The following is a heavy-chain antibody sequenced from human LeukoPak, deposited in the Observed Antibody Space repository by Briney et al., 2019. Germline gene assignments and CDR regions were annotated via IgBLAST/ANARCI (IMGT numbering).Heavy chain of an antibody. J-gene: IGHJ3*02. CDR1: GGSISSYY. CDR2: IYHSGST. Sequence: SETLSLTCTVSGGSISSYYWSWIRQPPGKGLEWIGEIYHSGSTKYNPSLKSRVTISVDKSKNQFSLKLSSVTAADTAVYYCASLLFNAFDIWGQGTMVTVSS. CDR3: ASLLFNAFDI. V-gene: IGHV4-59*12. D-gene: IGHD2-15*01.